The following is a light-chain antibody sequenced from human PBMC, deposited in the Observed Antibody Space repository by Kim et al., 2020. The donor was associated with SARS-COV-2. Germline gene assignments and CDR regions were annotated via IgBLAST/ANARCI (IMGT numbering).Light chain of an antibody. CDR2: EDH. Sequence: NFMLTQSHSVSESPEKTVIISCTRSSGSIASDFVQWFQQRPGSSPTTVIYEDHKRPSGVPDRFSGSVDTSSNSASLTISGLRAEDEADYYCQSYNDNDGVFGGGTQLTVL. CDR1: SGSIASDF. V-gene: IGLV6-57*01. CDR3: QSYNDNDGV. J-gene: IGLJ3*02.